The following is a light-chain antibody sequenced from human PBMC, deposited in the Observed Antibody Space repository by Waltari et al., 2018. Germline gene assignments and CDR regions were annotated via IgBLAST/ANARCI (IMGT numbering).Light chain of an antibody. V-gene: IGKV1-5*03. CDR3: QQYNSYPLT. Sequence: IQMTQSPSTLSASLGDSVTITCRASQSINNWLSWYQQKPGKAPMRLIYKASSLESGVPSRFSGSGSGPEFTLTISSLQPDDFATYYCQQYNSYPLTFGGGTKVEIK. CDR1: QSINNW. CDR2: KAS. J-gene: IGKJ4*01.